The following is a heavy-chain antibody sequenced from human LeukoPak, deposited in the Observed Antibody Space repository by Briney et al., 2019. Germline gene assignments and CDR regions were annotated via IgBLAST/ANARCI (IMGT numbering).Heavy chain of an antibody. CDR1: GFTFSSYT. D-gene: IGHD5-12*01. CDR3: ARDRPRGYSGYDLEY. Sequence: GGSLRLSCAASGFTFSSYTMHWVRQAPGKGLDWVAITSSNGDNKNYADSVKGRFTISRYNSKNRLYLHMNSLRPEDTAVYYCARDRPRGYSGYDLEYWGQGTLVTVSS. J-gene: IGHJ4*02. V-gene: IGHV3-30*04. CDR2: TSSNGDNK.